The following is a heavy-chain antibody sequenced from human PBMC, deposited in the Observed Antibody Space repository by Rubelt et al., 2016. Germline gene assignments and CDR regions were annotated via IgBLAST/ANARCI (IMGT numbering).Heavy chain of an antibody. V-gene: IGHV1-69*01. CDR2: IIPVFGTA. CDR1: GGTFSSYA. D-gene: IGHD6-6*01. J-gene: IGHJ4*02. Sequence: QVQLVQSGAEVKKPGSSVKVSCKASGGTFSSYAISWVRQAPGQGLEWMGGIIPVFGTANYAQKFQCSISITADESTSSAYIELSSLRSEDTAVYYCAKTIAIRPYYFDYWGQGTLVTVSS. CDR3: AKTIAIRPYYFDY.